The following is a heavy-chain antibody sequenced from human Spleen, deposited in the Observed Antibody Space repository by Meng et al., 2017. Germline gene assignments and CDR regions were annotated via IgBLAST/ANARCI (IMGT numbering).Heavy chain of an antibody. D-gene: IGHD2-21*01. CDR3: TKNDFYCLGY. CDR1: GASISSDNW. Sequence: QVQLQESGPGLVKPSGTRSLTCAVSGASISSDNWWSWVRQPPGKGLEWIGEIYHSGSTNYNPSLKSRITISVDKPKNQFSLTLSSVTAADTAVYYCTKNDFYCLGYWGQGTLVTVSS. CDR2: IYHSGST. J-gene: IGHJ4*02. V-gene: IGHV4-4*02.